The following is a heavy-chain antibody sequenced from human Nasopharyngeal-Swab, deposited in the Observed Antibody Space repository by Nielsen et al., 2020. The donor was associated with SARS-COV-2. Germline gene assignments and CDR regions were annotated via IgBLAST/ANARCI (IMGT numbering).Heavy chain of an antibody. D-gene: IGHD3-3*01. CDR1: GGSFSGYY. J-gene: IGHJ4*02. CDR2: INHSGSS. V-gene: IGHV4-34*01. Sequence: SETLSLTCAVYGGSFSGYYWSWIRQAPGKGLEWIGEINHSGSSNYKSSLRSRVTISVDTSKNQFSLRLRSLTAADTAVYYCARGTDTALTPFTGYDLWSGYTSFDYWGQGTLVTVSS. CDR3: ARGTDTALTPFTGYDLWSGYTSFDY.